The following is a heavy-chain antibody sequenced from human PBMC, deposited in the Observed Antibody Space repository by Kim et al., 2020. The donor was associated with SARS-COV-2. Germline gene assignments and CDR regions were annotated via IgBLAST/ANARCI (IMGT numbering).Heavy chain of an antibody. D-gene: IGHD3-10*01. V-gene: IGHV3-64*01. CDR2: ISSNGGST. J-gene: IGHJ4*02. Sequence: GGSLRLSCAASGFTFSSYAMHWVRQAPGKGLEYVSAISSNGGSTYYANSVKGRFTISRDNSKNTLYLQMGSLRAEDMAVYYCAREGLGELSFDYWGQGTLVTVSS. CDR3: AREGLGELSFDY. CDR1: GFTFSSYA.